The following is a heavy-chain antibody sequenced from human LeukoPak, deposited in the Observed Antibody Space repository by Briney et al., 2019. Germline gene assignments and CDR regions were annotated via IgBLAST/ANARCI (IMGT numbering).Heavy chain of an antibody. V-gene: IGHV1-46*01. Sequence: ASVKVSCKASGYMFTNYYLHWVRQAPGHGLEWTGIIKPRGGGTTYAQKFQGRVTMTRDTSTSTVYMELSSLRSEDTAVYYCARGGLGPRENFDYWGQGTLVTVSS. D-gene: IGHD6-19*01. J-gene: IGHJ4*02. CDR1: GYMFTNYY. CDR3: ARGGLGPRENFDY. CDR2: IKPRGGGT.